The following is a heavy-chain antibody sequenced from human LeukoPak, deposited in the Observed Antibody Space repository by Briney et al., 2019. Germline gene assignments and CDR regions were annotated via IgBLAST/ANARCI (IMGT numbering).Heavy chain of an antibody. D-gene: IGHD3-10*02. V-gene: IGHV3-9*01. Sequence: GGSLRLSCAASGFTFDDYAMHWVRQAPGKGQEWVSGISWNSGSIGYADSVKGRFTISRDNAKNSLYLQMNSLRAEGTAVYYCAELGITMIGGVWGKGTTVTISS. J-gene: IGHJ6*04. CDR2: ISWNSGSI. CDR3: AELGITMIGGV. CDR1: GFTFDDYA.